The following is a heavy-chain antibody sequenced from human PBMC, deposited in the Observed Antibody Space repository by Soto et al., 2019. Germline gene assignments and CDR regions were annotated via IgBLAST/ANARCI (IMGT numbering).Heavy chain of an antibody. Sequence: PGGSLRLSCAASGFDVSNTDMSWVRQAPGKGLEWVSVIYSGGYTNYADSVKGRLIVSRDSPKNTLYLQMDSLRAEDTAVYYCAREAIIVIAAPEYYFDYWGQGTLVTVSS. D-gene: IGHD3-22*01. CDR1: GFDVSNTD. V-gene: IGHV3-66*01. CDR3: AREAIIVIAAPEYYFDY. J-gene: IGHJ4*02. CDR2: IYSGGYT.